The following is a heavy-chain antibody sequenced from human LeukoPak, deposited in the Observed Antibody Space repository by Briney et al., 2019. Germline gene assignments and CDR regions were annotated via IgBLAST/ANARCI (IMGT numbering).Heavy chain of an antibody. V-gene: IGHV3-33*08. Sequence: GGSLRLSCAASGFTFSDHYMHWVRQAPGKGLEWVAVIWYDGSNKYYADSVKGRFTISRDNSKNTLYLQMNSLRAEDTAVYYCARDRLYDYVWGSYRFEYYFDYWGQGTLVTVSS. CDR1: GFTFSDHY. CDR2: IWYDGSNK. D-gene: IGHD3-16*02. CDR3: ARDRLYDYVWGSYRFEYYFDY. J-gene: IGHJ4*02.